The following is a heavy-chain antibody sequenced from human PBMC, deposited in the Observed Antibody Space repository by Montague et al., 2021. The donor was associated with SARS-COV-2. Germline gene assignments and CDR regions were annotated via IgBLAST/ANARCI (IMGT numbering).Heavy chain of an antibody. CDR3: ARHVRSLMVRGPDFDY. J-gene: IGHJ4*02. CDR2: IYYSGTT. V-gene: IGHV4-39*01. CDR1: CGSISSSSYY. D-gene: IGHD3-10*01. Sequence: SETLSLTCTVSCGSISSSSYYWGWIRQPPGKGLEWIGSIYYSGTTYYNPSLKSRVTISVDTSKNQFSLKLSSVTAADTAVYYCARHVRSLMVRGPDFDYWGQGTLVTVSS.